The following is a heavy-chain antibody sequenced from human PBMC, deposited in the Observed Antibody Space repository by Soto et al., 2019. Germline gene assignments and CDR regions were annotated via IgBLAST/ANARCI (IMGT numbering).Heavy chain of an antibody. CDR2: IIPIFGTA. CDR3: ARYYDSSEPWGYYYYGMDV. J-gene: IGHJ6*02. V-gene: IGHV1-69*13. Sequence: SVKVSCKASGGPFSSYAISWVRQAPGQGLEWMGGIIPIFGTANYAQKFQGRVTITADESTSTAYMELSSLRSEDTAVYYCARYYDSSEPWGYYYYGMDVWGQ. CDR1: GGPFSSYA. D-gene: IGHD3-22*01.